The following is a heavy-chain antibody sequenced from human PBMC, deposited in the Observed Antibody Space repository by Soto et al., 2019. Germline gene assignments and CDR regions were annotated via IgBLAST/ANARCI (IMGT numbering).Heavy chain of an antibody. D-gene: IGHD6-13*01. Sequence: SETLSLTCTVSGGSISSYYWSWIRQPPGKGLEWIGYIYYSGSTNYNPSLKSRVTISVDTSKNQFSLKLSSVTAADTAVYYCARMVAGGIAADFAGEDYYYGMDVWGQGTTVTVSS. CDR3: ARMVAGGIAADFAGEDYYYGMDV. J-gene: IGHJ6*02. CDR1: GGSISSYY. CDR2: IYYSGST. V-gene: IGHV4-59*01.